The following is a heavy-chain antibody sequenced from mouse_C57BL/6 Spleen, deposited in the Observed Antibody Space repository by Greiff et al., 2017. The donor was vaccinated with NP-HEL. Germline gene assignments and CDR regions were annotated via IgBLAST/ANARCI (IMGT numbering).Heavy chain of an antibody. D-gene: IGHD2-5*01. V-gene: IGHV3-6*01. CDR1: GYSITSGYY. CDR2: ISYDGSN. Sequence: EVQLQQSGPGLVKPSQSLSLTCSVTGYSITSGYYWNWIRQFPGNKLEWMGYISYDGSNNYNPSLKNRISITRDTSKNQFFLKLNSVTTEDTATYYCASSYYSNAWFAYWGQGTLVTVSA. J-gene: IGHJ3*01. CDR3: ASSYYSNAWFAY.